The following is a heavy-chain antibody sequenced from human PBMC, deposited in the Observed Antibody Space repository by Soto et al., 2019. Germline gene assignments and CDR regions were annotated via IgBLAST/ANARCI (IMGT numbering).Heavy chain of an antibody. J-gene: IGHJ6*02. D-gene: IGHD3-10*01. CDR1: GCSISSYY. CDR2: IYYSGST. Sequence: PSETLSLTCTVSGCSISSYYWSWIRQPPGKGLEWIGYIYYSGSTNYNPSLKSRVTISVDTSKNQFSLKLSSVTAADTAVYYCARASFNYYGSGSYSYYGMDVWGQGTTVTVSS. CDR3: ARASFNYYGSGSYSYYGMDV. V-gene: IGHV4-59*01.